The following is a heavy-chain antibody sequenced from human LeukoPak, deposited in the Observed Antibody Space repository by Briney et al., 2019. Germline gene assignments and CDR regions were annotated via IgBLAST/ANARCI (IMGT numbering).Heavy chain of an antibody. CDR1: GYTFTNYY. D-gene: IGHD6-19*01. J-gene: IGHJ4*02. V-gene: IGHV1-46*01. CDR3: ARESVSGWAQVGY. CDR2: INPSGVTT. Sequence: ASVKVSCKASGYTFTNYYMHWVRQAPGQGLEWMGIINPSGVTTTYAQKFQGRVTMTRDTSTSTVYMELNSLRSEDTAMYYCARESVSGWAQVGYWGQGTLVTVSS.